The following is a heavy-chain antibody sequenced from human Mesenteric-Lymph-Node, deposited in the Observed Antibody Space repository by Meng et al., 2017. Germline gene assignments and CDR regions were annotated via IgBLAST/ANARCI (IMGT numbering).Heavy chain of an antibody. CDR3: ARTIGGADIVVVPAAYYFDY. Sequence: QVQLQQWGAGLLKPSETLSLTCALYGGSFSGYYGSWIRQPPGKGLEWIGEINHSGSTNYNPSLKSRVTISVDTSKNQFALKLSSVTAADTAVYYCARTIGGADIVVVPAAYYFDYWGQGTLVTVSS. J-gene: IGHJ4*02. CDR1: GGSFSGYY. CDR2: INHSGST. V-gene: IGHV4-34*01. D-gene: IGHD2-2*01.